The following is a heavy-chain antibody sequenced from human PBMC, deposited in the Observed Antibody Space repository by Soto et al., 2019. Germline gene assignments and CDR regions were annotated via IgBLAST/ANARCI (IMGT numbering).Heavy chain of an antibody. V-gene: IGHV5-10-1*01. CDR2: IDPSDSYT. CDR1: GYSFTSYW. J-gene: IGHJ6*02. D-gene: IGHD4-4*01. Sequence: GESLKISCKGSGYSFTSYWISWVRQMPGKGLEWMGRIDPSDSYTNYSPSFQGHVTISADRSISTAYLQWSSLKASDTAMYYCARDFATVTTSPYYGMDVWGQGTTVTVSS. CDR3: ARDFATVTTSPYYGMDV.